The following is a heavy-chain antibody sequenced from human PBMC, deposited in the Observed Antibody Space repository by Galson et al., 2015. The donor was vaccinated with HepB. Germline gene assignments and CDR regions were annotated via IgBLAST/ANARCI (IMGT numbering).Heavy chain of an antibody. CDR2: ISSSSSYT. Sequence: SLRLSCAASGFTFSDYYMSWIRQAPGKGLEWVSYISSSSSYTNYADSVKGRFTISRDNAKNSLYLQMNSLRAEDTAVYYCARDGTTTVVTPWFDPWGQGTLVTVSS. D-gene: IGHD4-23*01. CDR1: GFTFSDYY. J-gene: IGHJ5*02. CDR3: ARDGTTTVVTPWFDP. V-gene: IGHV3-11*05.